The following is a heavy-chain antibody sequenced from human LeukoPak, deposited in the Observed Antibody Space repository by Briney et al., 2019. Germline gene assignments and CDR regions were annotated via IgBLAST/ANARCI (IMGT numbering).Heavy chain of an antibody. CDR1: GGTFSSYA. D-gene: IGHD4-17*01. CDR2: IIPIFGTA. Sequence: SVKVSCKASGGTFSSYAISWVRQAPGQGLEWMGGIIPIFGTANYAQKFQGRVTITADKSTSTAYMELSSLRSEDTAVYYCARDDYGRRENAFDIWGQGTMVTVSS. V-gene: IGHV1-69*06. J-gene: IGHJ3*02. CDR3: ARDDYGRRENAFDI.